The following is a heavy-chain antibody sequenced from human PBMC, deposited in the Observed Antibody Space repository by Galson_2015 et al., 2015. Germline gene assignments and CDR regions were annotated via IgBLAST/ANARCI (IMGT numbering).Heavy chain of an antibody. CDR2: VSNGGSTT. CDR3: ARVDPFGDSGAVFDS. J-gene: IGHJ4*02. Sequence: SLRLSCAASGFTFSSYEMNWVRQAPGKGLEWVSYVSNGGSTTYYADSVKGRFTISTDNAKNSLYLQMNSLRAEDTAVYYCARVDPFGDSGAVFDSWGQGTLVTVSS. V-gene: IGHV3-48*03. D-gene: IGHD4-17*01. CDR1: GFTFSSYE.